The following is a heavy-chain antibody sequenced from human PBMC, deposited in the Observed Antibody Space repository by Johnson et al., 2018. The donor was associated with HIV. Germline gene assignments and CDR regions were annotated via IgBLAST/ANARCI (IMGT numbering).Heavy chain of an antibody. J-gene: IGHJ3*02. CDR1: GFTFSSYW. Sequence: VQLVESGGGVVQPGRSLRLSCAASGFTFSSYWMHWVRQAPGKGLVWVSRINSDGSSTSYADSVKGRCTISRDNSKNTLYLQMNSLRAEDTAVYYCPVDTEAFDIWGQGTMVTVSS. V-gene: IGHV3-74*02. CDR3: PVDTEAFDI. D-gene: IGHD4-23*01. CDR2: INSDGSST.